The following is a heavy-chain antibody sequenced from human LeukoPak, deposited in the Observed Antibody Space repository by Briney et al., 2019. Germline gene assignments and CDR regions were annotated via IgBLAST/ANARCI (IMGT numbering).Heavy chain of an antibody. CDR2: ISAYNGNT. D-gene: IGHD3-10*01. CDR3: ARDGSGSYYRWNYYYGMDV. CDR1: GYTFTSYG. Sequence: EASVKVSCKASGYTFTSYGISWVRQAPGQGLEWMGWISAYNGNTNYAQKLQGRATMTTDTSTSTAYMELRSLRSDDTAVYYCARDGSGSYYRWNYYYGMDVWGQGTTVTVSS. V-gene: IGHV1-18*01. J-gene: IGHJ6*02.